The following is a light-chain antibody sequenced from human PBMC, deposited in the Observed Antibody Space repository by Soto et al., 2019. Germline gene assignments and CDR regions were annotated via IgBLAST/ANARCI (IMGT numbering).Light chain of an antibody. CDR3: SSYAGSNNWV. CDR2: EVS. V-gene: IGLV2-8*01. Sequence: QSVLTQPPSESGSPGQSVTISCTGTSSDVGGYNYVSWYQQHPGKAPKLMIYEVSKRPSGVPDRFSGSKSGNTASLTVSGLQAEDEADYYCSSYAGSNNWVFGGGTKVTVL. CDR1: SSDVGGYNY. J-gene: IGLJ3*02.